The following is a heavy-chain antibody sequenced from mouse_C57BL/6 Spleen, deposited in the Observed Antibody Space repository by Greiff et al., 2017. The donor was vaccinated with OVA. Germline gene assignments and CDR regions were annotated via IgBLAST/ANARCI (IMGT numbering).Heavy chain of an antibody. CDR1: GFTFSDYG. CDR2: ISSGSSTI. J-gene: IGHJ1*03. CDR3: ARRHYGSSYDWYFDV. Sequence: EVKLMESGGGLVKPGGSLKLSCAASGFTFSDYGMHWVRQAPEKGLEWVAYISSGSSTIYYADTVKGRFTIFRDNAKNTLFLQMTSLRSEDTAMYYCARRHYGSSYDWYFDVWGTGTTVTVSS. V-gene: IGHV5-17*01. D-gene: IGHD1-1*01.